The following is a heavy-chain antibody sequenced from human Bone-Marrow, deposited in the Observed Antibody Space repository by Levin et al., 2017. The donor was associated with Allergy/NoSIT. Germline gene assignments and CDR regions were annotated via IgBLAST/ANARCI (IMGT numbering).Heavy chain of an antibody. D-gene: IGHD6-6*01. CDR2: INPTGGST. CDR1: GYTFTNYY. Sequence: ASVKVSCKSSGYTFTNYYIHWVRQAPGRGVEWMGGINPTGGSTNYAQMFQGRVTMTRDTSTSTVYMELSSLGVEDTAVYYCARADINPEHSSTWYFDYWGQGTLVTVSS. CDR3: ARADINPEHSSTWYFDY. J-gene: IGHJ4*02. V-gene: IGHV1-46*01.